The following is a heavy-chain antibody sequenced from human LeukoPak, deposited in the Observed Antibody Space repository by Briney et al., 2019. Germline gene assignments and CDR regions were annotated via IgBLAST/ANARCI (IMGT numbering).Heavy chain of an antibody. J-gene: IGHJ6*03. V-gene: IGHV4-59*01. Sequence: PSETLSLTCTVSGGSISSYYWSWIRQPPGKGLEWIGYIYYSGSTNYNPSLKSRVTISVDTSKNQFSLKLSSVTAADTAVYYCARVVSGDYYYYYMDVWGKGTTVTVSS. CDR2: IYYSGST. D-gene: IGHD1-26*01. CDR1: GGSISSYY. CDR3: ARVVSGDYYYYYMDV.